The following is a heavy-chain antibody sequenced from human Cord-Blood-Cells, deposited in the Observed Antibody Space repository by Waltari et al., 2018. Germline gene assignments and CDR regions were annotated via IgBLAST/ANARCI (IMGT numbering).Heavy chain of an antibody. CDR2: IYSGGST. V-gene: IGHV3-66*01. D-gene: IGHD3-10*01. J-gene: IGHJ4*02. Sequence: EVQLVESGGGLVQPGGSLRLSCAASGFTVSSNYMSWVRQAPGKGLEWVPVIYSGGSTYDADSVKGRFTISRDNSKNTLYLQMNSLRAEDTAVYYCARGGGELLWFRELLYYFDYWGQGTLVTVSS. CDR3: ARGGGELLWFRELLYYFDY. CDR1: GFTVSSNY.